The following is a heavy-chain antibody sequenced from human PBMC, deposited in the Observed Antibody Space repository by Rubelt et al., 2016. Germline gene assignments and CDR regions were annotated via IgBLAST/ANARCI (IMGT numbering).Heavy chain of an antibody. D-gene: IGHD4-17*01. CDR2: IYYSGST. V-gene: IGHV4-59*01. CDR3: ARAITTTVTPDYFDY. Sequence: QVQLQESGPGLVKPSETLSLTCTVSGGSISSYYWSWIRQPPGKGLEWIGYIYYSGSTNYNPSLKSRVTISVDTSRNQFSLKLSSVTAADTAMYYCARAITTTVTPDYFDYWGQGTLVTVSS. CDR1: GGSISSYY. J-gene: IGHJ4*02.